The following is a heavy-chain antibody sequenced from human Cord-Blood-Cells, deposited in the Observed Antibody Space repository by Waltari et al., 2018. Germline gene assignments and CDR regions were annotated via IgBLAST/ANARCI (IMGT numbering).Heavy chain of an antibody. J-gene: IGHJ4*02. V-gene: IGHV4-59*01. Sequence: QVQLPESGPGLVKTSETLSLTCTVSGGSISSYHWSWIRPPPGKGLEWIGYIYYSGSTNYNPSLESRVTISVDTSKNQFSLKLSSVTAADTAVYYCARLAAGYSGYDFDYWGQGTLVTVSS. CDR1: GGSISSYH. CDR3: ARLAAGYSGYDFDY. D-gene: IGHD5-12*01. CDR2: IYYSGST.